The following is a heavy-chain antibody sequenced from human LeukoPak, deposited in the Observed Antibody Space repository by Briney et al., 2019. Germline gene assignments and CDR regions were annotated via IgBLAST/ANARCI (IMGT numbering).Heavy chain of an antibody. CDR1: GFTVTNNY. D-gene: IGHD3-16*01. J-gene: IGHJ4*02. V-gene: IGHV3-53*04. CDR2: IYSDGST. Sequence: GGSLRLSCAASGFTVTNNYMNWVRQAPGKGLEWVSVIYSDGSTFYPDSAKGRFTISRHNSKNIVYLQMNSLRTEDTAVYYCAKDLTNGWGTFDYWGQGTLVTVSS. CDR3: AKDLTNGWGTFDY.